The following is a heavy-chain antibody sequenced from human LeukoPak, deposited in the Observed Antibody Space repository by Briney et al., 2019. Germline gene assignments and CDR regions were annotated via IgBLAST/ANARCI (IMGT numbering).Heavy chain of an antibody. Sequence: SETLSLTCTVSGDSISSGSYHWGWIRQPPGEGLEWIGSIYYSGDTYYNPSLESRVTISVDTSKNQFSLKLSSVTAADTAVYYCARVLWFGESKKGYSYYMDVWGKGTTVTVSS. D-gene: IGHD3-10*01. J-gene: IGHJ6*03. CDR3: ARVLWFGESKKGYSYYMDV. CDR2: IYYSGDT. V-gene: IGHV4-39*01. CDR1: GDSISSGSYH.